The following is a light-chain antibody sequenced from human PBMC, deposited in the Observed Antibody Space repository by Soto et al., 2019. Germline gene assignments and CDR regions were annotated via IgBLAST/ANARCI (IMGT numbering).Light chain of an antibody. CDR1: SSDVGGYNY. J-gene: IGLJ2*01. CDR3: SSYTSSSTLVV. Sequence: QSALTQPASVSGSAGQSITISCTGTSSDVGGYNYVSWYQQHPGKAPKLMIYDVSNRPSGVSNRFSGSKSGNTASLTISVLQAEDEADYYCSSYTSSSTLVVFGGETKLTFL. V-gene: IGLV2-14*01. CDR2: DVS.